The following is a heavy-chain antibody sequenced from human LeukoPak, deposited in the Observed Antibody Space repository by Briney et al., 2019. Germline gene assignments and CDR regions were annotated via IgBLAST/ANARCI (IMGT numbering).Heavy chain of an antibody. Sequence: PSETLSLTCTVSGGSISSYYWSWTRQPPGKGLEWIGYIYYSGTTNYNPSLKSRVTISVDTSNNQFSLKLSSVTAADTAVYYCARLVCTSANCYAPSHLDYWGQGILVTVSS. V-gene: IGHV4-59*01. CDR1: GGSISSYY. CDR2: IYYSGTT. CDR3: ARLVCTSANCYAPSHLDY. J-gene: IGHJ4*02. D-gene: IGHD2-2*01.